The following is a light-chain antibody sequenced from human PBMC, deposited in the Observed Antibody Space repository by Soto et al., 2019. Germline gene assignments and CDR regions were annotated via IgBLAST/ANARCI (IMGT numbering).Light chain of an antibody. CDR2: GAS. CDR1: QSVGRYY. V-gene: IGKV3-20*01. Sequence: EFVLTQSPDTLAVSPGDRATLSCMASQSVGRYYLAWYQQKPCQAPRLLIHGASNRATGIPDRFSGSGSGTDFTLSISRLETEDFAVYYCQQYAKSPITCGQGTRLEIK. CDR3: QQYAKSPIT. J-gene: IGKJ5*01.